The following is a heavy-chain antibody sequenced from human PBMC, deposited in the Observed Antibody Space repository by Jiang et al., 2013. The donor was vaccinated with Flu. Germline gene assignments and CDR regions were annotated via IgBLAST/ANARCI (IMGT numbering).Heavy chain of an antibody. CDR2: IYYSGST. J-gene: IGHJ4*02. CDR1: GGSISSYY. V-gene: IGHV4-59*01. D-gene: IGHD4-17*01. Sequence: SGSGLVKPSETLSLTCTVSGGSISSYYWSWIRQPPGKGLEWIGYIYYSGSTNYNPSLKSRVTISVDTSKNQFSLKLSSVTAADTAVYYCARVAYGYGDYALSIDYWGQGTLVTVSS. CDR3: ARVAYGYGDYALSIDY.